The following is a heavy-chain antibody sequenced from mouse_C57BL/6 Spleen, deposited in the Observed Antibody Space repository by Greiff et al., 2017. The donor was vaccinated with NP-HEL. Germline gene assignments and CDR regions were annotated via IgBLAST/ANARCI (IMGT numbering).Heavy chain of an antibody. Sequence: DVQLQESGPELVKPGASVKIPCKASGYTFTDYNMDWVKQSHGKSLEWIGDINPNNGGTIYNQKFKGKATLTVDKSSSTAYMELRSLTSEDTAVYYCALYGSSYEGYFDVWGTGTTVTVSS. V-gene: IGHV1-18*01. CDR3: ALYGSSYEGYFDV. J-gene: IGHJ1*03. CDR2: INPNNGGT. D-gene: IGHD1-1*01. CDR1: GYTFTDYN.